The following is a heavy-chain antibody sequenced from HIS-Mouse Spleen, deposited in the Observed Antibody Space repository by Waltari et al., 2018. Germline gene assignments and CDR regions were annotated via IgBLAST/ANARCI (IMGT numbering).Heavy chain of an antibody. D-gene: IGHD3-10*01. J-gene: IGHJ4*02. CDR3: ARAYYYGSGSYYKGYFDY. CDR1: GGSISSSSYY. Sequence: QLQLQESGPGLVKPSETLSLTCTVSGGSISSSSYYWGGIRQPPGKGLEWIGSIYYSGSTYYNPSLKSRVTISVDTSKNQFSLKLSSVTAADTAVYYCARAYYYGSGSYYKGYFDYWGQGTLVTVSS. CDR2: IYYSGST. V-gene: IGHV4-39*07.